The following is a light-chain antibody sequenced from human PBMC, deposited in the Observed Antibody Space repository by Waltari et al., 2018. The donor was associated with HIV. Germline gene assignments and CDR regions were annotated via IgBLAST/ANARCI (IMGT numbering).Light chain of an antibody. J-gene: IGLJ3*02. CDR2: DVN. CDR3: CSYADNYTWV. V-gene: IGLV2-11*01. CDR1: SSDVGGYYY. Sequence: QSALTQPRSMSGSPGQSVTISCTGTSSDVGGYYYVSWYQQHPGKAPKLMIFDVNKRPSVVPDRFSGSKSGNTASLTISGLQAEDEADYYCCSYADNYTWVFGGGTKLTVL.